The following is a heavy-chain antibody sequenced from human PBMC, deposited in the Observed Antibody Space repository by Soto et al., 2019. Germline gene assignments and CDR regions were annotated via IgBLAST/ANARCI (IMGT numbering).Heavy chain of an antibody. CDR3: VREGGDNWFDP. Sequence: KPSETLSLTCTVSGGFISNYYWSWVRQSPGKGLEWLGYVYSTGSTYYNPSLKSRISMSVDTSKNQFSLILSSVSAADTAVYYCVREGGDNWFDPWGQGTLVTVSS. J-gene: IGHJ5*02. CDR1: GGFISNYY. D-gene: IGHD3-16*01. CDR2: VYSTGST. V-gene: IGHV4-4*08.